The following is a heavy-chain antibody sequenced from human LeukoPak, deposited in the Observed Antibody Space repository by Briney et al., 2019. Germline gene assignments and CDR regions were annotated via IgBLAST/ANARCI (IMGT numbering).Heavy chain of an antibody. CDR1: GGSFSGYY. CDR2: INHSGST. CDR3: ARGDRAVTTL. D-gene: IGHD4-11*01. Sequence: SETLSLTCAVYGGSFSGYYWSWIRQPPGKGLEWIGEINHSGSTNYNPSLKSRVTISVDTSKNQFSLKLSSVTAADTAVYYCARGDRAVTTLWGQGTLVTVSS. J-gene: IGHJ4*02. V-gene: IGHV4-34*01.